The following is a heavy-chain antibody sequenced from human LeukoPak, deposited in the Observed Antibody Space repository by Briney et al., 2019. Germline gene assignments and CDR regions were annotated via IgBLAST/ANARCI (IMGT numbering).Heavy chain of an antibody. Sequence: GGSLRLSCAASGFTFNDAWMSRVRQAPGKGLEWVGRIKSKTDGGTTDYAAPVKGRFTISRGNSKDTLYLQMNSLRAEDTAVYYCARDRRAMGGSDYYFDYWGQGTLVTVSS. CDR1: GFTFNDAW. CDR2: IKSKTDGGTT. CDR3: ARDRRAMGGSDYYFDY. V-gene: IGHV3-15*01. D-gene: IGHD2-21*02. J-gene: IGHJ4*02.